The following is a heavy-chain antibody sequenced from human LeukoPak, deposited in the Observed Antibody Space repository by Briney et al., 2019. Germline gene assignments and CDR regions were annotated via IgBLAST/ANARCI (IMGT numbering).Heavy chain of an antibody. V-gene: IGHV4-59*01. J-gene: IGHJ4*02. CDR2: IYYSGST. CDR3: ARDSSGWATVFDY. D-gene: IGHD6-19*01. Sequence: PSETLSLTCTVSVGSISSYYWSWIRQPPGKGLECIGYIYYSGSTNYNPSLKSRVTISVDTSKNQFSLKLSSVTAADTAVYYCARDSSGWATVFDYWGQGTLVTVSS. CDR1: VGSISSYY.